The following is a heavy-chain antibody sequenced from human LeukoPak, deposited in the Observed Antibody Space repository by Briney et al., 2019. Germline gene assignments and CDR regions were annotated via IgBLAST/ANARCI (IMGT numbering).Heavy chain of an antibody. CDR1: GGSISSSSYY. D-gene: IGHD5-18*01. CDR3: ARHKRGYSYGYFSHDYFDY. CDR2: IYYSGST. V-gene: IGHV4-39*01. J-gene: IGHJ4*02. Sequence: SETLSLTCTVSGGSISSSSYYWGWIRQPPGKGLEWIGSIYYSGSTYYNPSLKSRVTISVDTSKNQFSLKLSSVTAADTAVYYCARHKRGYSYGYFSHDYFDYWGQGTLVTVSS.